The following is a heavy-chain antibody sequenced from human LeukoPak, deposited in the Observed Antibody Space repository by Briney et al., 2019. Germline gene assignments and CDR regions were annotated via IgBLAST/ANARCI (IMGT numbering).Heavy chain of an antibody. J-gene: IGHJ6*02. CDR1: GYTFTGHY. CDR2: INPNSGGT. Sequence: ASVKVSCKASGYTFTGHYMHWVRQAPGQGLEWMGWINPNSGGTNYAQKFQGRVTMTRDTSISTAYMELSRLRSDDTAVYYCARDGSTMVRGVMVWYYGMDVWGQGTTVTVSS. CDR3: ARDGSTMVRGVMVWYYGMDV. D-gene: IGHD3-10*01. V-gene: IGHV1-2*02.